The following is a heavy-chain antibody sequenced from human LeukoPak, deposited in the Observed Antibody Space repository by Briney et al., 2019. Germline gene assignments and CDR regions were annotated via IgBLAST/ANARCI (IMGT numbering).Heavy chain of an antibody. D-gene: IGHD2-21*01. Sequence: TGGSLRLSCAASGFTFNSYAMNWVRQAPGKGLEWVSAISGSGGSTYYADSVKGRFTISRDNSKNTLYLQMNSLRAEDTTVYYCANLVVIASYWGQGTLVTVSS. CDR1: GFTFNSYA. CDR2: ISGSGGST. V-gene: IGHV3-23*01. CDR3: ANLVVIASY. J-gene: IGHJ4*02.